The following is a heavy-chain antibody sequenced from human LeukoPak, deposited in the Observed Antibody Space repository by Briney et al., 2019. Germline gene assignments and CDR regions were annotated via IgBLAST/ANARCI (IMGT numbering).Heavy chain of an antibody. CDR3: ASRYSSSWGTDWFDP. D-gene: IGHD6-13*01. Sequence: GGSLRLSCAASGFTFSSYNMNWVRQAPGKGLEWVSDISSSGSTIYYADSVKGRFTISRDNAKNSLYLQMNSLSAEDTAVYYCASRYSSSWGTDWFDPWGQGTLVPVSS. CDR1: GFTFSSYN. J-gene: IGHJ5*02. CDR2: ISSSGSTI. V-gene: IGHV3-48*04.